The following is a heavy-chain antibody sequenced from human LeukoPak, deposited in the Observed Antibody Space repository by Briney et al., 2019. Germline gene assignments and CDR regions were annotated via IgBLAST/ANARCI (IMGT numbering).Heavy chain of an antibody. V-gene: IGHV4-39*07. CDR2: LYQSGST. D-gene: IGHD3-3*01. CDR1: GDSLIRNFYY. J-gene: IGHJ3*02. Sequence: SETLSLTCTVSGDSLIRNFYYWGWIRQPPGRGLEWIGSLYQSGSTYYNPSLKSRVTISVDTSKNQFSLKLSSVTAADTAVYYCASLDYDFWSGYYTAFDIWGQGTMVTVSS. CDR3: ASLDYDFWSGYYTAFDI.